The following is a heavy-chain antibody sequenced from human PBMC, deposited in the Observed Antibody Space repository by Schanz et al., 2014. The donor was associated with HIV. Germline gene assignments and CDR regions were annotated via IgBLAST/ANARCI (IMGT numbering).Heavy chain of an antibody. CDR1: GFTFDDYA. D-gene: IGHD1-26*01. CDR3: AKDMGSGSYEAFDI. Sequence: EVQLVESGGGLVQPGRSLRLSCAASGFTFDDYAMHWVRQAPGKGLEWVSGISWNSGSIGYADSVKGRFTISRDNAKNFLYLQMNSLRAEDTALYYCAKDMGSGSYEAFDIWGQGTMVTVSS. CDR2: ISWNSGSI. V-gene: IGHV3-9*01. J-gene: IGHJ3*02.